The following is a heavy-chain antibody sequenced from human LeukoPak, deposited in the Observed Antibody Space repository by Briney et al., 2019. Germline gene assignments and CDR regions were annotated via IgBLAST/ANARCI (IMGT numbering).Heavy chain of an antibody. Sequence: ASVKVSCKASGGTFSDDAVNWIRQAPGQGLEWMGRIVPVFGEPIYAQRFQGRVKITADKFTDTVFMELTSLRSEDTATYFCARRDTAHNMDNWFDLWGQGTLVTVSS. D-gene: IGHD5-24*01. J-gene: IGHJ5*02. V-gene: IGHV1-69*04. CDR3: ARRDTAHNMDNWFDL. CDR1: GGTFSDDA. CDR2: IVPVFGEP.